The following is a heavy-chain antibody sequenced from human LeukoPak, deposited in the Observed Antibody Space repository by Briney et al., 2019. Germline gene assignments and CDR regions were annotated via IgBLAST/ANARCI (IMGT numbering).Heavy chain of an antibody. Sequence: GGSLRLSCAASGFTFSSYSMNWVRQAPGKGLEWVSYISSSSSTIYYADSVKGRFTISRDNAKNSLYLQMNSLRAEDTAGYYCARDSTLRLIDYWGQGTLVTVSS. CDR2: ISSSSSTI. D-gene: IGHD2-21*02. CDR3: ARDSTLRLIDY. CDR1: GFTFSSYS. V-gene: IGHV3-48*01. J-gene: IGHJ4*02.